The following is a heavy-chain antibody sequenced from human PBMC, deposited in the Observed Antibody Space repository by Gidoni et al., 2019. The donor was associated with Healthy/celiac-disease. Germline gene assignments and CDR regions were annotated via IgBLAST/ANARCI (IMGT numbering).Heavy chain of an antibody. CDR1: GFTFSSYS. CDR2: ISSSSSCI. J-gene: IGHJ3*02. Sequence: EVQLVESGGGLVKPGGSLRLSCAASGFTFSSYSMSWVRQAPGKGMEWVSSISSSSSCIYYADSVKGRFTISRDNAKNSLYLQMNSLRAEDTAVYYCARDGTNYYDSSGYHDAFDIWGQGTMVTVSS. CDR3: ARDGTNYYDSSGYHDAFDI. V-gene: IGHV3-21*01. D-gene: IGHD3-22*01.